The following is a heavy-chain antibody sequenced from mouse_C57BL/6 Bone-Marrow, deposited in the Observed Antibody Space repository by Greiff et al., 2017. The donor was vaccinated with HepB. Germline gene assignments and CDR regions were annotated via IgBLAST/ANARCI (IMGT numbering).Heavy chain of an antibody. D-gene: IGHD2-4*01. CDR2: IDPENGDT. CDR1: GFNIKDDY. CDR3: TTRDYDFFAY. Sequence: EVQLQQSGAELVRPGASVKLSCTASGFNIKDDYMHWVKQRPEQGLEWIGWIDPENGDTEYASKFQGKATITADTASTTAYLHLRSLTSEDTAVYYCTTRDYDFFAYWGQGTLVTVSA. J-gene: IGHJ3*01. V-gene: IGHV14-4*01.